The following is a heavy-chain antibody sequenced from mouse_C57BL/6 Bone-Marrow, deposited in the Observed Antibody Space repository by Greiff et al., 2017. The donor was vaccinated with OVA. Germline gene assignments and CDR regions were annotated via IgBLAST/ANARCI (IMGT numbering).Heavy chain of an antibody. CDR3: ARQGYSNDWFAY. D-gene: IGHD2-5*01. CDR2: ISYDGSN. Sequence: EVKLQESGPGLVKPSQSLSLTCSVTGYSITSGYYWNWIRQFPGNKLEWMGYISYDGSNNYNPSLKNRISITRDTSKNQFFLKLNSVTTEDTATYYCARQGYSNDWFAYWGQGTLVTVSA. CDR1: GYSITSGYY. J-gene: IGHJ3*01. V-gene: IGHV3-6*01.